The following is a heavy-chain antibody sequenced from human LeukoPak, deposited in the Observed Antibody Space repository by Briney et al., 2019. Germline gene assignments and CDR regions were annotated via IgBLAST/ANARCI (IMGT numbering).Heavy chain of an antibody. Sequence: PSESLSLTCTVSGDSMSGYSWSWLRQPAGKELEWIGRIYSSYFTEYNLSLDGRVTMSIDTSKNQFSLMLDSVTAADTAVYYCARVHIVTGTYFDSWGQGALVTVSS. D-gene: IGHD3-10*01. CDR1: GDSMSGYS. CDR3: ARVHIVTGTYFDS. CDR2: IYSSYFT. V-gene: IGHV4-4*07. J-gene: IGHJ4*02.